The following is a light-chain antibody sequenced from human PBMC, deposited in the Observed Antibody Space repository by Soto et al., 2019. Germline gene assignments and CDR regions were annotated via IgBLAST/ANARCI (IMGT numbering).Light chain of an antibody. CDR1: QSVSSSY. J-gene: IGKJ1*01. CDR2: GAS. V-gene: IGKV3-20*01. CDR3: QQYGSSPPWT. Sequence: EIVLTQSPGTLSLSPGERATLSCRASQSVSSSYLAWYQQQPGQAPRHLIYGASSRATGIPDRFSGSGSGKDFPLTISRLEPEDFAVYYCQQYGSSPPWTFGQGTKVEIK.